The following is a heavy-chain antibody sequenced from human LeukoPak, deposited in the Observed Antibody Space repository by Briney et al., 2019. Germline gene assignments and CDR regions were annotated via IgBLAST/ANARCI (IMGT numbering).Heavy chain of an antibody. CDR1: GFIFTSYA. V-gene: IGHV3-23*03. J-gene: IGHJ4*02. CDR3: AKDHPFSGWRSGHDY. D-gene: IGHD6-19*01. CDR2: IYSGGST. Sequence: GGSLRLSCPASGFIFTSYAMSWVRQAPGKGPEWVSVIYSGGSTYYADSVKGRFTISRDNSKNTLYLQMNSLRAEDTAVYYCAKDHPFSGWRSGHDYWGQGTLVTVSS.